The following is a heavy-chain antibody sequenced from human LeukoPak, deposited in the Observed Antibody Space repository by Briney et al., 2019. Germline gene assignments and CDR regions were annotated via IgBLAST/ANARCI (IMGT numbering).Heavy chain of an antibody. CDR2: IYYSGST. CDR1: GGSISSSSYY. D-gene: IGHD2-15*01. V-gene: IGHV4-39*01. CDR3: ARIEAVAATPYDFDY. Sequence: PSETLSLTCTVSGGSISSSSYYWGWIRQPPGKGLEWIGSIYYSGSTYYNPSLKSRVTISVDTSKNQFSLQRSSVTAADTAVYYCARIEAVAATPYDFDYWGQGTLVTVSS. J-gene: IGHJ4*02.